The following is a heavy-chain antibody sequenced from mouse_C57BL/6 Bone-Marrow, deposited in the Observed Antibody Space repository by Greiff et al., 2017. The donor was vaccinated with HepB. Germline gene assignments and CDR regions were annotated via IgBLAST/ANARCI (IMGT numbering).Heavy chain of an antibody. D-gene: IGHD3-2*02. CDR3: AGDIDSSGYVAY. CDR2: ITHSGET. Sequence: VQLVESGPGLVKPSQSLFLTCSITGFPITSGYYWIWIRQSPGKPLEWMGYITHSGETFYNPSLQSPISITRETSKNQFFLQLNSVTTEDTAMYYCAGDIDSSGYVAYWGQGTLVTVSA. CDR1: GFPITSGYY. J-gene: IGHJ3*01. V-gene: IGHV12-3*01.